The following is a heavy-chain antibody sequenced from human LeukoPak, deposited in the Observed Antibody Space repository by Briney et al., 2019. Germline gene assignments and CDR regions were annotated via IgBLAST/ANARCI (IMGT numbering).Heavy chain of an antibody. Sequence: PGGSLRLSCAASGFTVSSNYMSWVRQAPGKGLEWVSVIYSGGSTYYADSVKGRFTISRDNSKNTLYLQMNSLRAEDTAVYYCARDRKVRGVIPPYYYYYGMDVWGKGTTVTVSS. D-gene: IGHD3-10*01. CDR3: ARDRKVRGVIPPYYYYYGMDV. CDR2: IYSGGST. CDR1: GFTVSSNY. J-gene: IGHJ6*04. V-gene: IGHV3-53*01.